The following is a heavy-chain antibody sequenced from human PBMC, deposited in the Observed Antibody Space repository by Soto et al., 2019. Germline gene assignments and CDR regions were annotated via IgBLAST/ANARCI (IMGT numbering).Heavy chain of an antibody. J-gene: IGHJ5*02. CDR2: INHSGST. CDR3: ARAFFPITMVRGVSYNWFDP. Sequence: PSETLSLTCAVYGGCFSGYYWSWIRQPPGKGLEWIGEINHSGSTNYNPSLKSRVTISVGTSKNQFALKLSSVTAADTAVYYCARAFFPITMVRGVSYNWFDPWGQGTLVTVSS. CDR1: GGCFSGYY. V-gene: IGHV4-34*01. D-gene: IGHD3-10*01.